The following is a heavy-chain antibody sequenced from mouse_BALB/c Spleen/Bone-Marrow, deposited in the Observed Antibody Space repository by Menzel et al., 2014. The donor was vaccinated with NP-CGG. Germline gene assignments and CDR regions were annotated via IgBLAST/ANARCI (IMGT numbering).Heavy chain of an antibody. V-gene: IGHV14-3*02. J-gene: IGHJ2*01. D-gene: IGHD1-1*01. CDR2: IDPANGNT. Sequence: EVMLVESGAGLVKPGASVKLSCTASGFNIXDTYMHWVKQRPEQGLEWIGRIDPANGNTKYDPKFQGKATITADTSSNTAYLQLSSLTSEDTAVYYCARSYGSSPFDYWGQGTTLTVSS. CDR3: ARSYGSSPFDY. CDR1: GFNIXDTY.